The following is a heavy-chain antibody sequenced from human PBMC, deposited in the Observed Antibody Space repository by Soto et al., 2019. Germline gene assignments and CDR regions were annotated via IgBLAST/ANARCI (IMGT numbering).Heavy chain of an antibody. CDR3: ARGDIVVVPVPGWFDP. V-gene: IGHV1-2*04. CDR2: INPNSGCT. CDR1: GYTFTGYY. J-gene: IGHJ5*02. Sequence: ASVKVSFKAAGYTFTGYYMHWVRQAPGQGLEWMGWINPNSGCTNYAQKFQGWVTMARDTSISTAYMELSRLKSDDTAVYYCARGDIVVVPVPGWFDPWGQGTLVTVSS. D-gene: IGHD2-2*01.